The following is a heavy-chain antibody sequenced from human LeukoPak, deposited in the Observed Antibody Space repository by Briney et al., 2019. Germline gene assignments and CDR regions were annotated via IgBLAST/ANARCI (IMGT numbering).Heavy chain of an antibody. Sequence: SETLSLTCTVSGGSISSGGYYWSWIRQPPGKGLEWIGYIYYSGSTNYNPSLKSRVIISVDTSKNQFSLKLSSVTAADTAVYYCARMYSGSYIGYWGQGTLVTVSS. J-gene: IGHJ4*02. CDR2: IYYSGST. D-gene: IGHD1-26*01. CDR1: GGSISSGGYY. CDR3: ARMYSGSYIGY. V-gene: IGHV4-61*08.